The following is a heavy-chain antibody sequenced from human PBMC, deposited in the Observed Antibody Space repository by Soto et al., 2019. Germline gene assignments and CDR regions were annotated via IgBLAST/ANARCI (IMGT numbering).Heavy chain of an antibody. J-gene: IGHJ6*02. Sequence: QVQLVQSGAEVKKPGASVKVSCKASGYTFTSYFITWVRQAPGQGLEWMGWISAYNGNTNYAQMLQGRVTMTTDTSTATAYMEMTSLRSHDTAVYYCASQNYYSGMDVWGQGTTVTVSS. CDR2: ISAYNGNT. CDR1: GYTFTSYF. V-gene: IGHV1-18*01. CDR3: ASQNYYSGMDV.